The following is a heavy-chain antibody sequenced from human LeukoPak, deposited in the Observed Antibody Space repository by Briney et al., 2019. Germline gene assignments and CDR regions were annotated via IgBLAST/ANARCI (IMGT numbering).Heavy chain of an antibody. D-gene: IGHD3-10*01. J-gene: IGHJ4*02. V-gene: IGHV3-48*03. CDR2: ISVSGTTT. Sequence: GGSLRLSCAASGFTFSNYEMNWGRQAPGKGLERISYISVSGTTTYYADSVKGRFTISRDDAKNSLFLQMNSLRVEDAAIYYCARDKEWFGNFDYWGQGTLVTVSS. CDR1: GFTFSNYE. CDR3: ARDKEWFGNFDY.